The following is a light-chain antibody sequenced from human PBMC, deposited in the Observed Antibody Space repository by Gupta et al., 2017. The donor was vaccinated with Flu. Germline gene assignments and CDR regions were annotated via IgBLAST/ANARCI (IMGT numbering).Light chain of an antibody. Sequence: SSELTQPPSVSVSPGQTARITCSGDALPKQYAYWYQQKPGQAPGLVIYKESERPSGIPERFSGSSSGTTVTLTISGVQAEDEADYYCQSADSSGTYKVFGGGTKLTVL. CDR2: KES. CDR1: ALPKQY. V-gene: IGLV3-25*02. J-gene: IGLJ3*02. CDR3: QSADSSGTYKV.